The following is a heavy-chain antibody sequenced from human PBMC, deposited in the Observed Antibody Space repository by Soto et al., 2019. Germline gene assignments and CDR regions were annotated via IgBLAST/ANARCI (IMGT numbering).Heavy chain of an antibody. CDR1: GGSISTVDYW. J-gene: IGHJ4*02. CDR3: ARGPSGDKVDS. Sequence: QVQLQESGPGLVKPSQTLSLTGTVSGGSISTVDYWWSWIRQSPDMGLEWIGHIYDGGRTYNNPSLERRVTMSVDTSNSQLSLTLSSVSAADTAVYYCARGPSGDKVDSWGQGTLVTVSS. V-gene: IGHV4-30-4*01. D-gene: IGHD7-27*01. CDR2: IYDGGRT.